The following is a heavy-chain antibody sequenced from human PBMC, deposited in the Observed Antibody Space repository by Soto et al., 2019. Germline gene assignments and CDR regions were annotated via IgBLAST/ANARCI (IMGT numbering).Heavy chain of an antibody. V-gene: IGHV3-30-3*02. CDR2: ISYDGSNK. CDR3: AKSGYSGYDARGSDY. J-gene: IGHJ4*02. Sequence: GGSLRLSCAASGFTFSSYAMHWVRQAPGKGLEWVAVISYDGSNKYYADSVKGRFTISRDNSKNTLYLQMNSLRAEDTAVYYGAKSGYSGYDARGSDYWGQGTLVTVSS. D-gene: IGHD5-12*01. CDR1: GFTFSSYA.